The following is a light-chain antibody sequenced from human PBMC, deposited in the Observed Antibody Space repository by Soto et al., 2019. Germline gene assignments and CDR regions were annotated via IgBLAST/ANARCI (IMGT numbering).Light chain of an antibody. V-gene: IGLV3-21*04. Sequence: VLTQPPSVSLAPGETASIACGGDNIGRKSVHWYQQKPGQAPVVVMYYDRDRPSGIPERFSGSNSGNTATLTISWVEAGDEADYYCQVYDSSSDHFVFGTGTKVTVL. CDR3: QVYDSSSDHFV. CDR1: NIGRKS. J-gene: IGLJ1*01. CDR2: YDR.